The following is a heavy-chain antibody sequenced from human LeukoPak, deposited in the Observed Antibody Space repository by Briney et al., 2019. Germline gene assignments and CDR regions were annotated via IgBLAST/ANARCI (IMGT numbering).Heavy chain of an antibody. J-gene: IGHJ5*02. CDR2: ISPSSSST. D-gene: IGHD3-3*01. V-gene: IGHV3-48*01. CDR1: GFTFSSYR. Sequence: GGSLRLSCAASGFTFSSYRLTWVRQAPGKGREWVSYISPSSSSTYYADSVKGRFTISRDNARNSLYLQMNSLSTEDTALYYCARDAASGNNWFDPWGQGTLVTVSS. CDR3: ARDAASGNNWFDP.